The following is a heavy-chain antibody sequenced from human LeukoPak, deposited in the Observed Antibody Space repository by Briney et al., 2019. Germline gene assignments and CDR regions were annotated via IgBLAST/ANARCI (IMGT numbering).Heavy chain of an antibody. CDR2: IYYSGST. J-gene: IGHJ3*02. Sequence: RSSETLSLTCTVSGGSISSYYWNWIRQPPGKGLEWIGYIYYSGSTNYNPSLKSRVTISVDRSKNQFSLKLSSVTAADTAVYYCARDGGHYYDSSGYYYEGDAFDIWGQGTMVTVSS. D-gene: IGHD3-22*01. CDR3: ARDGGHYYDSSGYYYEGDAFDI. V-gene: IGHV4-59*12. CDR1: GGSISSYY.